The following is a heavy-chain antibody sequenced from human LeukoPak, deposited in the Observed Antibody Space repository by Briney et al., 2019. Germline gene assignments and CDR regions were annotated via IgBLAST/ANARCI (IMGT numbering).Heavy chain of an antibody. CDR3: ARDTFPRIQIDP. CDR1: GGSFSGYY. J-gene: IGHJ5*02. CDR2: INHSGST. V-gene: IGHV4-34*01. Sequence: SETLSLTCAVYGGSFSGYYWSWIRQPPGKGLEWIGEINHSGSTNYNPSLKSRVTISVDTSKNRFSLKLSSVTAADTAVYYCARDTFPRIQIDPWGQGTLVTVSS. D-gene: IGHD5-18*01.